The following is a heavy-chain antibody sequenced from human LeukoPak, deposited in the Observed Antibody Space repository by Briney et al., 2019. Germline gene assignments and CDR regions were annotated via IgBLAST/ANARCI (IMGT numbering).Heavy chain of an antibody. J-gene: IGHJ3*01. V-gene: IGHV1-18*01. CDR3: ARERPTDNAFDV. CDR2: ISAHYGNT. Sequence: GASVKVSCKASDYTFTNYGISWVRQAPGQGLEWMGWISAHYGNTNYAQKLQGRVTMTTVTSTSTVYMELRSLRSDDTAVYYCARERPTDNAFDVWGQGTMVTVSS. D-gene: IGHD4-17*01. CDR1: DYTFTNYG.